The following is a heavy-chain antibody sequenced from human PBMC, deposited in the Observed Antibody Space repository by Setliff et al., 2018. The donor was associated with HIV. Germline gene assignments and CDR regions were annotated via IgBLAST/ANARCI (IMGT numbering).Heavy chain of an antibody. CDR1: ACSVTSHW. D-gene: IGHD2-15*01. V-gene: IGHV5-51*01. CDR3: ARQPINCNVDTCSQPAPYYFDT. Sequence: ESLMIACKGSACSVTSHWMARVGQMPGRGLDWLEIIYPDDSDARYSSSLEGKVTISADKSISTAYLQWSSLEASDTAMYYCARQPINCNVDTCSQPAPYYFDTWGQGTLVTVSS. J-gene: IGHJ4*01. CDR2: IYPDDSDA.